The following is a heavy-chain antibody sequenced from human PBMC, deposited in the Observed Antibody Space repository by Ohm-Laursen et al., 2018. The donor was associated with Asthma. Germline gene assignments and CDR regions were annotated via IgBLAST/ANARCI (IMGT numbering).Heavy chain of an antibody. CDR2: IHNIGST. V-gene: IGHV4-61*01. J-gene: IGHJ4*02. CDR3: VRWTSGYFDY. CDR1: GDSVSSGSYF. D-gene: IGHD4-23*01. Sequence: SQTLSLTCTVSGDSVSSGSYFWSWIRQPPGKGLEWIGYIHNIGSTNYNPSLKSRVTISADSSKNQFSLKLRSVTAADTAVYYCVRWTSGYFDYWGQGTLVTVSS.